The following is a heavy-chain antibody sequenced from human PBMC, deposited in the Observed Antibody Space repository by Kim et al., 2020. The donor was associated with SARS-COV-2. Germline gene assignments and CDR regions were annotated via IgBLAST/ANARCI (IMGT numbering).Heavy chain of an antibody. J-gene: IGHJ4*02. Sequence: YHPSLKSRVTISVDTSKNQFSLKLSSVTAADTAVYYCASLVRADAFSRDYWGQGTLVTVSS. V-gene: IGHV4-34*01. CDR3: ASLVRADAFSRDY. D-gene: IGHD3-3*02.